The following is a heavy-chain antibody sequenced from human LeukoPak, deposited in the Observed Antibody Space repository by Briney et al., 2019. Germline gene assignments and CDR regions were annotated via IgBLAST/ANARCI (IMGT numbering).Heavy chain of an antibody. CDR1: GYSFTSYW. D-gene: IGHD3-3*01. CDR3: ARAAYDFWSGYSINFDP. Sequence: GESLKISCKGSGYSFTSYWIGWVRQMPGKGLEWMGIIYPGDSDTRYSPSFQGQVTISADKSISTAYLQWSSLKASDTAMYYCARAAYDFWSGYSINFDPWGQGTLVTVSS. CDR2: IYPGDSDT. V-gene: IGHV5-51*01. J-gene: IGHJ5*02.